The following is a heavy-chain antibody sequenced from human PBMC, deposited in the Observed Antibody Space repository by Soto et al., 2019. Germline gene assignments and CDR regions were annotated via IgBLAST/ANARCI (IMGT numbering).Heavy chain of an antibody. CDR1: GFDFNKYA. CDR3: AKDPPSYTTSPFYFDS. CDR2: ITSNGDST. D-gene: IGHD2-2*02. Sequence: PXESLRLSCAAFGFDFNKYAMTWVRQAPGKGLQWVSSITSNGDSTYYADSVKGRFTTSRDNSKNTLYLQMNSLRADDTAVFYCAKDPPSYTTSPFYFDSWGQGTLVTVSS. V-gene: IGHV3-23*01. J-gene: IGHJ4*02.